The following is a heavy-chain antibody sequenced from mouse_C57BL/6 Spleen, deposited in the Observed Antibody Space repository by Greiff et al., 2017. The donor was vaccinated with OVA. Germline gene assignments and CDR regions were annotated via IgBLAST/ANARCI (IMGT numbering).Heavy chain of an antibody. Sequence: EVKVVESGGDLVKPGGSLKLSCAASGFTFSSYGMSWVRQTPDKRLEWVATISSGGSYTYYPDSVKGRFTISRDNAKNTLYLQMSSLKSEDTAMYYCARHGGDGNYVIHWGQGTTLTVSS. D-gene: IGHD2-1*01. CDR2: ISSGGSYT. CDR3: ARHGGDGNYVIH. CDR1: GFTFSSYG. J-gene: IGHJ2*01. V-gene: IGHV5-6*01.